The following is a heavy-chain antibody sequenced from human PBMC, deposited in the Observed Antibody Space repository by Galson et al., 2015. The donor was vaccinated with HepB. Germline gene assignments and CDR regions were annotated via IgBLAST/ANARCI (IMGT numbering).Heavy chain of an antibody. CDR2: IIPIFDTS. CDR3: ARVNRLYDYGNVFDY. V-gene: IGHV1-69*13. CDR1: GGTFSSYA. Sequence: SVKVSCKASGGTFSSYAISWVRQAPGQGLEWMGGIIPIFDTSNYAQKFQGRVTITADESASTAYMELSSLRSEDTAVYYCARVNRLYDYGNVFDYWGQGTLVTVSS. J-gene: IGHJ4*02. D-gene: IGHD4-17*01.